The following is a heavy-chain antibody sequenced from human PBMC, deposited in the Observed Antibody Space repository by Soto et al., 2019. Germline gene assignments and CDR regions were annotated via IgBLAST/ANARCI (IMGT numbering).Heavy chain of an antibody. Sequence: EVQVLASGGGLVQPGGSLRLSCAASGFTFSSCAMSWVRQAPGKGLEWVSGISNSGGSTYYADSVKGRFSISRDNSKNTLYRQMNSLRAEDTAVYYCAKRIGYTSSAGDYWGQGTLVSVSS. J-gene: IGHJ4*02. V-gene: IGHV3-23*01. D-gene: IGHD6-13*01. CDR1: GFTFSSCA. CDR3: AKRIGYTSSAGDY. CDR2: ISNSGGST.